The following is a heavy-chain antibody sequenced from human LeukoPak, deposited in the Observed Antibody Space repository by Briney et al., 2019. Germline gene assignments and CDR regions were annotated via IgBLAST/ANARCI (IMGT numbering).Heavy chain of an antibody. CDR3: ARWWGHIVVVPAASNWFDP. Sequence: PSETLSLTCTVSGYSINSGYYWGWIRQPPGKGLEWIGSIYHSGSTYYNPSLKSRVTISVDTSKNQFSLKLSSVTAADTAVYYCARWWGHIVVVPAASNWFDPWGQGTLVTVSS. D-gene: IGHD2-2*01. CDR1: GYSINSGYY. V-gene: IGHV4-38-2*02. J-gene: IGHJ5*02. CDR2: IYHSGST.